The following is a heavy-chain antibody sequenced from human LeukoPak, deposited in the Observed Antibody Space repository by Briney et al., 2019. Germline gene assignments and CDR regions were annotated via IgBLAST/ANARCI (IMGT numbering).Heavy chain of an antibody. Sequence: GGSLRLSCAASGFTFNSYTMNWVRQAPGKGLEWVSYIRSSTGTTSYADSVKSRFTISTDNAKNSVYLQMASLRAEDTAVYFCARDEKYAFDHWGQGTLVTVSS. CDR2: IRSSTGTT. V-gene: IGHV3-48*01. CDR3: ARDEKYAFDH. CDR1: GFTFNSYT. J-gene: IGHJ4*02.